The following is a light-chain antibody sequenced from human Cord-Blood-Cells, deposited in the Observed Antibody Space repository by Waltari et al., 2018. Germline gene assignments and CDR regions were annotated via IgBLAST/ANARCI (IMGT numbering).Light chain of an antibody. CDR2: DFS. V-gene: IGLV2-11*01. CDR3: CSYAGSYTYV. Sequence: QSALTQPRSVSGSPGQSVTISCTGTSSDVCGYYYVSWYQQHPGKAPKPMIYDFSKRPSGVPDRFSGSKSGNTASLTISGLQAEDEADYYCCSYAGSYTYVFGTGTKVTVL. J-gene: IGLJ1*01. CDR1: SSDVCGYYY.